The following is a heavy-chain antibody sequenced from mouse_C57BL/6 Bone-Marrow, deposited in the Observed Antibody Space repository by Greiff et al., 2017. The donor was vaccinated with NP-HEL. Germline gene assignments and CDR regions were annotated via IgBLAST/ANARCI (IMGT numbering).Heavy chain of an antibody. V-gene: IGHV2-9-1*01. D-gene: IGHD1-1*01. CDR1: GFSLTSYA. CDR2: IWTGGGT. Sequence: VKVVESGPGLVAPSQSLSITCTVSGFSLTSYAISWVRQPPGKGLEWLGVIWTGGGTNYNSALKSRLSISKDNSKSQVFLKMNSRQTDDTARYYCARSHYGSSSHWYFDVWGTGTTVTVSS. J-gene: IGHJ1*03. CDR3: ARSHYGSSSHWYFDV.